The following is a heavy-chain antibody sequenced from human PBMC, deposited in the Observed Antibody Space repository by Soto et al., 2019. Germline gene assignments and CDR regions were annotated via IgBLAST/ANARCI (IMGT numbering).Heavy chain of an antibody. CDR2: ISYDGSNK. V-gene: IGHV3-30*18. J-gene: IGHJ4*02. D-gene: IGHD6-19*01. CDR1: GFTFSSYG. Sequence: QVQLVESGGGVVQPGRSLRLSCAASGFTFSSYGMHWVRQAPGKGLEWVAVISYDGSNKYYADSVKGRFTISRDNSKNTLYLQMNSLRAEDTAVYYCAKDGLEAVAGTLDYWGQGTLVTVSS. CDR3: AKDGLEAVAGTLDY.